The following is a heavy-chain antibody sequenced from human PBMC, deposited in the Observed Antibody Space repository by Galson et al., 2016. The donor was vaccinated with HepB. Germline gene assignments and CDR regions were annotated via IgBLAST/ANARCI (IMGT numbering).Heavy chain of an antibody. CDR2: IHESGNGR. CDR3: ARDGYGGYLDS. D-gene: IGHD4-23*01. Sequence: SLRLSCAASGFTFSSYWMSWVRQTPGKGLEWVANIHESGNGRFHVDSVRGRFAISRDNVKNTVYLEMNSLRAEDTAVYFCARDGYGGYLDSWGQGILVTVSS. V-gene: IGHV3-7*03. CDR1: GFTFSSYW. J-gene: IGHJ4*02.